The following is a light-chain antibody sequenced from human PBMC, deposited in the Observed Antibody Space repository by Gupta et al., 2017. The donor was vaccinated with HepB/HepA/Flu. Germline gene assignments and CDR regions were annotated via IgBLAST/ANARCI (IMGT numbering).Light chain of an antibody. V-gene: IGLV1-40*01. CDR2: GNS. Sequence: QSVLTQPPSVSGPPGQRVTISCTGSSSNIGAGYDVHWYQQLPGTAPKLLIYGNSIRPSGVPDRFSGSKSGTSASLAITGLQAEDEADYYCQSYDSSLSGSRVFGGGTKRTVL. J-gene: IGLJ2*01. CDR3: QSYDSSLSGSRV. CDR1: SSNIGAGYD.